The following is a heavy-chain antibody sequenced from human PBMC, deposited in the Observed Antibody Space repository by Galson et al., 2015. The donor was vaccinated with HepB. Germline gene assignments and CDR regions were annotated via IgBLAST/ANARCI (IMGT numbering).Heavy chain of an antibody. CDR1: GFSFSDYY. D-gene: IGHD3-16*01. Sequence: SLRLSCAASGFSFSDYYMSWIRQAPGKGLEWIAYISHSGDDIYYADSVKGRFTISRDNARNSLFLQMNNSRADDTAVFYCARHYFPGKFGPDFDRWGRGILATVPS. CDR3: ARHYFPGKFGPDFDR. V-gene: IGHV3-11*01. J-gene: IGHJ4*02. CDR2: ISHSGDDI.